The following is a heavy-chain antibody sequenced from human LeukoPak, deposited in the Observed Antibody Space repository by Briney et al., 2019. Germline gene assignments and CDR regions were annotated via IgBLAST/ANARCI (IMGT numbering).Heavy chain of an antibody. CDR3: VKASRGLLWFGDGYLDY. Sequence: PGGCLRLSCSASGFTFSSYAMRWVRQAPGKGLEYVSAISSNGGSTYYADSVKGKFTISRDNSKNTLYLQMSSLRAEDTAVYYCVKASRGLLWFGDGYLDYWGRGTLVTVSS. CDR2: ISSNGGST. CDR1: GFTFSSYA. D-gene: IGHD3-10*01. V-gene: IGHV3-64D*06. J-gene: IGHJ4*02.